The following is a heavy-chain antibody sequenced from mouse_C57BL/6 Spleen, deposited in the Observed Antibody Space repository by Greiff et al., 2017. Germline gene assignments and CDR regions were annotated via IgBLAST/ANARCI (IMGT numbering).Heavy chain of an antibody. D-gene: IGHD1-1*01. CDR1: GFTFSDYG. V-gene: IGHV5-17*01. Sequence: EVQLVESGGGLVKPGGSLKLSCAASGFTFSDYGMHWVRQAPEKGLEWVAYISSGSSTIYYADTVKGRFTISRDNAKNTLFLQMTSLRAEDTAMYYCARNYYGSSYVGYFDVWGTGTTVTVSS. CDR2: ISSGSSTI. CDR3: ARNYYGSSYVGYFDV. J-gene: IGHJ1*03.